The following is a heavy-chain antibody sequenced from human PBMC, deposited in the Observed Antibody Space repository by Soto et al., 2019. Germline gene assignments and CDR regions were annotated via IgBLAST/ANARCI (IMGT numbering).Heavy chain of an antibody. Sequence: SVKASCKASGYRFTSYARRWVRQSPGQRLEWMGWINAGNGNTKYSQKFQGRVTITRDTSASTAYMELSSLRSEDTAVYYCARDDNSGSYSGHDYWGQGTLVTV. J-gene: IGHJ4*02. CDR2: INAGNGNT. CDR3: ARDDNSGSYSGHDY. CDR1: GYRFTSYA. V-gene: IGHV1-3*01. D-gene: IGHD3-10*01.